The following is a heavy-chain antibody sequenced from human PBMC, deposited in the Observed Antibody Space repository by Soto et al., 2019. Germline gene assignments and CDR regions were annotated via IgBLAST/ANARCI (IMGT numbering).Heavy chain of an antibody. V-gene: IGHV3-23*01. D-gene: IGHD4-17*01. CDR1: GFTFSSYA. CDR3: AKERQATTVTLPDS. J-gene: IGHJ4*02. CDR2: ISGSGIST. Sequence: EVQLLESGGGLVQPGGSLRLSCAASGFTFSSYAMNWVRQAPGKGLDWVSTISGSGISTYYADSVKGRFTISRDNSKKTLYLQMNSLRAEDTAVYYCAKERQATTVTLPDSWGQGTLVTVSS.